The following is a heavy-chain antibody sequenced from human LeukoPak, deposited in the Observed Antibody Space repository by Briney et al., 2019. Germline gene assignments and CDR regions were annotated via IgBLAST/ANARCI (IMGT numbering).Heavy chain of an antibody. Sequence: PGGSLRLSCAASGFTFSSYAMSWVRQAPGKGLEWVSAISGSGGSTYYADSVKGRFTISRDNSKNTLYLQMNSLRAEDTAVYYCAKGSYYGSGSYYPDFDYGGQGTLVTVSS. D-gene: IGHD3-10*01. CDR1: GFTFSSYA. J-gene: IGHJ4*02. V-gene: IGHV3-23*01. CDR3: AKGSYYGSGSYYPDFDY. CDR2: ISGSGGST.